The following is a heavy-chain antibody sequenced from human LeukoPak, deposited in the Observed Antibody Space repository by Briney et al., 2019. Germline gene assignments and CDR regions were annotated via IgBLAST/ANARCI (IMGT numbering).Heavy chain of an antibody. D-gene: IGHD6-13*01. J-gene: IGHJ5*02. CDR3: VRKAYSSNLGWFDP. Sequence: SETLSLTCTVSGASISSGSYYWGWIRQPPGKGLEWIGNFYYSGNTHYNPSRKSRVTISVDTSKNHFSLKPRSVTAADTAVYYCVRKAYSSNLGWFDPWGQGTLVTV. V-gene: IGHV4-39*02. CDR2: FYYSGNT. CDR1: GASISSGSYY.